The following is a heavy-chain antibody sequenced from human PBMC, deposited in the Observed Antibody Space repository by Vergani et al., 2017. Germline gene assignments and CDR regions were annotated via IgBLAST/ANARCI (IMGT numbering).Heavy chain of an antibody. CDR1: GGSISSGDHC. J-gene: IGHJ6*03. CDR2: IFYSGTT. CDR3: ARVDTQVPATSHFYYMDV. D-gene: IGHD6-25*01. Sequence: QVQLQESGPGVVKPSQTLSLTCAVPGGSISSGDHCWTWIRQRPEKGLEWIGYIFYSGTTYDNPSLRSRLTISVDTSQNQFSLKLRSVTAADTAVYYCARVDTQVPATSHFYYMDVWGKGTTVVVSS. V-gene: IGHV4-31*11.